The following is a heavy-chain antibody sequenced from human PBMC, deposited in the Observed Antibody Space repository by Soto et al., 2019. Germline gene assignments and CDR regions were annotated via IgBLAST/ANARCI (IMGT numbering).Heavy chain of an antibody. Sequence: QVQLVQSGAEVKKPGSSVRVSCKASGDTFTFYSINWVRQAPGLGLEWMGRSNPILSMSNYAQRFPGRATMTADKSTSTAYLERSSLTSEETAMYYCARSYGSGYRAFDYWGQGALVTVSS. V-gene: IGHV1-69*02. CDR3: ARSYGSGYRAFDY. D-gene: IGHD3-10*01. J-gene: IGHJ4*02. CDR2: SNPILSMS. CDR1: GDTFTFYS.